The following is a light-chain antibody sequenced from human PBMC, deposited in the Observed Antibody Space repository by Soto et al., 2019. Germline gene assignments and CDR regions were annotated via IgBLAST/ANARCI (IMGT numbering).Light chain of an antibody. V-gene: IGKV3-20*01. CDR2: GAS. J-gene: IGKJ1*01. CDR1: QSVSSSY. CDR3: QQYGSSSWT. Sequence: EIVLTQSPGTLSLSPGERATLSCRASQSVSSSYLAWYQQKPGQAPRHHIYGASSRATGIPDRFSGSGSGTDFTLTISRLEPEDFAMYYCQQYGSSSWTFGQGTKVEIK.